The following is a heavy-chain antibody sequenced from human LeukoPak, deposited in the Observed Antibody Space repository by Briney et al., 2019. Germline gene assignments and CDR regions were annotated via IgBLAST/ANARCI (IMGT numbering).Heavy chain of an antibody. CDR3: ARHSGPPAEGYFDY. CDR1: GYTFTSYD. V-gene: IGHV1-8*03. D-gene: IGHD7-27*01. J-gene: IGHJ4*02. Sequence: ASVKVSCKASGYTFTSYDINWVRQATGQGLEWMGWMNPNSGNTGYAQKFQGRVTITRNTSISTAYMELSSLRSEDTAVYYCARHSGPPAEGYFDYWGQGTLVTVSS. CDR2: MNPNSGNT.